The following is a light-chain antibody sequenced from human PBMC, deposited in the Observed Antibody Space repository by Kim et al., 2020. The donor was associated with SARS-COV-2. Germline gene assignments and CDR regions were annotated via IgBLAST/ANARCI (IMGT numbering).Light chain of an antibody. CDR2: LGS. J-gene: IGKJ4*01. CDR1: QSLLHSNGNNY. CDR3: MQTLHTPLT. Sequence: DIVMTQSPLSLPVTPGEPASISCRSSQSLLHSNGNNYLEWYLQKPGQSPQLLIHLGSNRASGVPDRFSGSGSGTDFTLKISRVEAEDVGVYYCMQTLHTPLTFGGGTKVDIK. V-gene: IGKV2-28*01.